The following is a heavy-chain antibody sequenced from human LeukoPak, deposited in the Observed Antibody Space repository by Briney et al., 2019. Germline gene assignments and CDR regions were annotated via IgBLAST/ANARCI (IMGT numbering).Heavy chain of an antibody. Sequence: SETLSLTCTVSGGSISSGSYYWSWIRQPAGKGLEWIGRIYTSGSTNYNPSLKSRVTISVDTSKNQFSLKLSSVIAADTAVYYCANTDSFGGAFDIWGQGTMVTVSS. CDR2: IYTSGST. J-gene: IGHJ3*02. CDR1: GGSISSGSYY. D-gene: IGHD5-18*01. CDR3: ANTDSFGGAFDI. V-gene: IGHV4-61*02.